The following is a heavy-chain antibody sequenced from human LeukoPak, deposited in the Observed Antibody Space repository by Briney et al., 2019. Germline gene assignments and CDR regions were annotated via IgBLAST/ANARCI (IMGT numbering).Heavy chain of an antibody. J-gene: IGHJ2*01. Sequence: SETLSLTCTVSGGSISSDGYYWSWIRQHPGKGLEWIGYIYYSGSTYYNPSLKSRVTISEDTSKNQFSLKLSSVTAADTAVYYCARVRGITMIVEVISTIPVGYFDFWGRGTLVTVSS. CDR3: ARVRGITMIVEVISTIPVGYFDF. CDR1: GGSISSDGYY. D-gene: IGHD3-22*01. V-gene: IGHV4-31*03. CDR2: IYYSGST.